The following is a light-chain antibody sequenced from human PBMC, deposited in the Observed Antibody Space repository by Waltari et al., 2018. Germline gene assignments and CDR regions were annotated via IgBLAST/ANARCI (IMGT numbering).Light chain of an antibody. CDR2: HDT. J-gene: IGLJ2*01. CDR3: QAWDSSTVV. V-gene: IGLV3-1*01. CDR1: KLGDKY. Sequence: SYDLTQPPSVSVSPGQTASISCSGDKLGDKYASWYQQKPGQPPVLVIYHDTKRPSGIPERFSGSNSGNTATLTISGTQAMDEADYYCQAWDSSTVVFGGGTKLTVL.